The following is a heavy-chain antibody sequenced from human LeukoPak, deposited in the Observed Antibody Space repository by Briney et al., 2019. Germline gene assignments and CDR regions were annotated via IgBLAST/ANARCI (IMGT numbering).Heavy chain of an antibody. J-gene: IGHJ4*02. CDR1: GFTFSSYW. Sequence: PGGSLRLSCAASGFTFSSYWMSWVRQAPGKGLEWVSSISSSSSYIYYTDSVKGRFTISRDNAKKSLYLQMNSLRAEDTAVYYCARLDRAAAGKRDYWGQGTLVTVSS. V-gene: IGHV3-21*01. CDR3: ARLDRAAAGKRDY. D-gene: IGHD6-13*01. CDR2: ISSSSSYI.